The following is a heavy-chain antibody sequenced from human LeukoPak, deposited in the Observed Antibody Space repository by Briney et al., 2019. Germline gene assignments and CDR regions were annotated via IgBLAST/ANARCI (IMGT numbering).Heavy chain of an antibody. Sequence: NPGGSLRLSCAASGFTFSNVWMSWVRQAPGKGLEWVGRIKSKTDGGTTDYAAPVKGRFTISRDDSKNTLSLQMNSLKTEDTAVYYCTPSIAVAGSLDYWGQGTLVTVPS. V-gene: IGHV3-15*01. CDR1: GFTFSNVW. CDR2: IKSKTDGGTT. J-gene: IGHJ4*02. D-gene: IGHD6-19*01. CDR3: TPSIAVAGSLDY.